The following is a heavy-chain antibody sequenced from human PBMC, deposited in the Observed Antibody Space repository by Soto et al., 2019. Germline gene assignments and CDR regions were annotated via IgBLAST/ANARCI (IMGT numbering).Heavy chain of an antibody. CDR3: AKASATGKSDGMDV. D-gene: IGHD7-27*01. V-gene: IGHV3-23*01. Sequence: EVQLLESGGGLVQPGGSLRLSCVASGFPFSSYAMSWVRQTPGRGLECVSSISSGSNTYYTDSVRGRFTIPRDNSKHSLYLQMSSLRADDTALYYCAKASATGKSDGMDVWGQGTTVSVSS. J-gene: IGHJ6*02. CDR1: GFPFSSYA. CDR2: ISSGSNT.